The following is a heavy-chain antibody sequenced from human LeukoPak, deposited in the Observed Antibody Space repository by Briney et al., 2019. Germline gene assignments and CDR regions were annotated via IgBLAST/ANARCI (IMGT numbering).Heavy chain of an antibody. J-gene: IGHJ3*02. V-gene: IGHV3-73*01. CDR1: GFTFSGSA. CDR3: TRAGENYGGNSAHFAFDI. D-gene: IGHD4-23*01. Sequence: GGSLRLSCAASGFTFSGSAMHWVRQASGKGLEWVGRIRSKANSYATAYAASVKGRFTISRDDSKNTAYLQMNSLKTEDTAVYYCTRAGENYGGNSAHFAFDIWGQGTMVTVSS. CDR2: IRSKANSYAT.